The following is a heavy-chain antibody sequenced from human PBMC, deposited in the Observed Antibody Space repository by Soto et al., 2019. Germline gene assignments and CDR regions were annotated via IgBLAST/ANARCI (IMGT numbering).Heavy chain of an antibody. CDR1: GFTFSSYG. J-gene: IGHJ4*02. V-gene: IGHV3-33*01. CDR3: ARKYSSSWHYFDY. Sequence: GGSLRLSCAASGFTFSSYGMHWVRQAPGKGLEWVAVIWYDGSNKYYADSVKGRFTISRDNSKNTLYLQMNSLRAEDTAVYYCARKYSSSWHYFDYWGQGTLVTVSS. CDR2: IWYDGSNK. D-gene: IGHD6-13*01.